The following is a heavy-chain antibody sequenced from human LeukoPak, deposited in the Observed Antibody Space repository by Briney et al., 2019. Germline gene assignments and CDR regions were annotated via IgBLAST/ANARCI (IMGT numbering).Heavy chain of an antibody. CDR3: ARGRVAVAGTRAFDI. Sequence: SETLSLTCTVSGGSISSSSYYWGWIRQPPGKGLEWIGEINHSGSTNHNPSLKSRVTISVDTSKNQFSLKLSSVTAADTAVYYCARGRVAVAGTRAFDIWGQGTMVTVSS. CDR1: GGSISSSSYY. D-gene: IGHD6-19*01. V-gene: IGHV4-39*07. CDR2: INHSGST. J-gene: IGHJ3*02.